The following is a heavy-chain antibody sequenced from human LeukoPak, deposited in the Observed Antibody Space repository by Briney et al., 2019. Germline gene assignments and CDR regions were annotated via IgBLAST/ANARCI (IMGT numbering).Heavy chain of an antibody. CDR2: IYYSGST. J-gene: IGHJ4*02. V-gene: IGHV4-61*01. CDR3: ARYATVTHYFDY. D-gene: IGHD4-11*01. CDR1: GGSVSSGSYY. Sequence: PSETLSLTCTVSGGSVSSGSYYWSWIRQPPGKGLEWIGYIYYSGSTNYNPSLKSRVTISVDTSKNQFSLKLSSVTAADTAVYYCARYATVTHYFDYWGQGTLVTVSS.